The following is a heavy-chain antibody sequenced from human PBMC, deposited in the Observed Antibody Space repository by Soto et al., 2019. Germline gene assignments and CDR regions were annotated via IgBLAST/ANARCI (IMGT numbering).Heavy chain of an antibody. CDR1: GFTFSDYA. CDR3: AKTPMAPRSWFDY. V-gene: IGHV3-23*01. D-gene: IGHD6-13*01. CDR2: ISGSGGST. J-gene: IGHJ4*02. Sequence: HPGGSLRLSCAASGFTFSDYAMDGVRQAPGKGLEWVSAISGSGGSTYYADSVKGRFTISRDNSKNTLYLQMNSLRAEDTAVYYSAKTPMAPRSWFDYWGPGTLVTVSS.